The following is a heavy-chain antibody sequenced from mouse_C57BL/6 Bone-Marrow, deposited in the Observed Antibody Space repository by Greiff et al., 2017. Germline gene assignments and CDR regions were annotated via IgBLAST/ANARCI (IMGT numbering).Heavy chain of an antibody. Sequence: EVQLQQSGPELVKPGASVKMSCKASGYSFPDYNMHWVKQSHGKSLEWIGYINPNNGGTSYNQKFKGTATLTVNKSSRTAYMELRSLTSEESAVDYCARCYYGNVFAYWGQGTLVTVSA. CDR1: GYSFPDYN. V-gene: IGHV1-22*01. CDR3: ARCYYGNVFAY. J-gene: IGHJ3*01. D-gene: IGHD2-1*01. CDR2: INPNNGGT.